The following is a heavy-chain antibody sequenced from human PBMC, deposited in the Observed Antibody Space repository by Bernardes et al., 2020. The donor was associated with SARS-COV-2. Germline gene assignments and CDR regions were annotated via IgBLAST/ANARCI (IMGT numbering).Heavy chain of an antibody. D-gene: IGHD2-2*01. V-gene: IGHV4-34*01. CDR3: ARVVVVPAAGGDV. CDR1: RGSFSGHY. J-gene: IGHJ6*04. Sequence: SETLSLTSASYRGSFSGHYWRRIRQPPGKGLEWIGEIHHTGSTNHNPPLKSRVTISVDTSNNQFPLKLSSVTAADTAVYYCARVVVVPAAGGDVWGKGTTVTVSS. CDR2: IHHTGST.